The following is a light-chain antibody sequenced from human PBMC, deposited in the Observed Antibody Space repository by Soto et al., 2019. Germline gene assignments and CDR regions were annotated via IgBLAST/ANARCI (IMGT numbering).Light chain of an antibody. Sequence: VLTRSPRTLSLSPGERATLSCRASQNGNNNFVAWYQQKPGQAPSLLIYGVSDRATGVPDRFSGSGSGTDFTLTISRLEPEDFAVYYCQQHGASITFGGGTRVENK. V-gene: IGKV3-20*01. CDR1: QNGNNNF. CDR3: QQHGASIT. J-gene: IGKJ4*01. CDR2: GVS.